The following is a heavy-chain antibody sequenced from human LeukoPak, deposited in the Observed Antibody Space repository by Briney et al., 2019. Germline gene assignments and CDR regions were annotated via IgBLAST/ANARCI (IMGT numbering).Heavy chain of an antibody. Sequence: ETLSLTCTVSGGSISSNYMSWVRQAPGKGLEWVSVIYSGGSTYYADSVKGRFTISRDNSKNTLYLQMNSLRAEDTAVYYCARDRIGSYYDSSGYYPPDYYYGMDVWGQGTTVTVSS. CDR1: GGSISSNY. CDR3: ARDRIGSYYDSSGYYPPDYYYGMDV. J-gene: IGHJ6*02. CDR2: IYSGGST. D-gene: IGHD3-22*01. V-gene: IGHV3-66*01.